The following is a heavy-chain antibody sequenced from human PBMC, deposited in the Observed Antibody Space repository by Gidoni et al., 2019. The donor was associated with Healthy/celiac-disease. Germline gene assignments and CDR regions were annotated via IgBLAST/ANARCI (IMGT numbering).Heavy chain of an antibody. CDR3: AKDDYGSGSYYNPLDY. D-gene: IGHD3-10*01. Sequence: QVQLVESGGGVVQPGRSLRLSCAASGFTFSSYGMHWVRQAAGKGLEWVAVISYDGSNKYYADSVKGRFTISRDNSKNTLYLQMNSLRAEDTAVYYCAKDDYGSGSYYNPLDYWGQGTLVTVSS. J-gene: IGHJ4*02. V-gene: IGHV3-30*18. CDR1: GFTFSSYG. CDR2: ISYDGSNK.